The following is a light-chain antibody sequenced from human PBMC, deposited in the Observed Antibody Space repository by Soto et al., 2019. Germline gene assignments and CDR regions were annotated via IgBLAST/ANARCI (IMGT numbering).Light chain of an antibody. J-gene: IGKJ3*01. CDR2: GAS. CDR3: QQYNNWPFT. Sequence: EIVMTQSPATLSVSPGERATLSCRAIQSVSSNLAWYQQKPGQAPRVLIFGASTRATGSPARFSGRGSGTVFTLDISSLQYEDFAVYYCQQYNNWPFTFVPVTKVDMK. CDR1: QSVSSN. V-gene: IGKV3-15*01.